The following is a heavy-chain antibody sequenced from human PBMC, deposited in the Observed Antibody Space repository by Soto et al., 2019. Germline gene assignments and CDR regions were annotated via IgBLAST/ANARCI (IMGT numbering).Heavy chain of an antibody. Sequence: QLQLQESGSGLVKPSQTLSLTCAVSGGSISSGGYSWSWIRQPPGKGLAWIGYIYHSGSTYYNPSRQSRVTKAADMPKYQFSLKLSSVTAAHTAVYYCARGPPDPTAYYGRCVWGQGNTFTVSS. CDR2: IYHSGST. V-gene: IGHV4-30-2*01. J-gene: IGHJ6*02. CDR1: GGSISSGGYS. CDR3: ARGPPDPTAYYGRCV.